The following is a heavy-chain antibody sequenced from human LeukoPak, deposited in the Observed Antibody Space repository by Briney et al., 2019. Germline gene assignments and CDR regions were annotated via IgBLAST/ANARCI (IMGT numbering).Heavy chain of an antibody. Sequence: PSEPLSLTCNVSGGSINGYYWTWIRHPPQKGLEWIGYMFYNENTNYNPSLKSRATISVDTSQNQISLRLASVTAADTGIYHCARLTREDGVDVWGQGTTVTVSS. V-gene: IGHV4-59*01. CDR2: MFYNENT. CDR3: ARLTREDGVDV. CDR1: GGSINGYY. J-gene: IGHJ6*02.